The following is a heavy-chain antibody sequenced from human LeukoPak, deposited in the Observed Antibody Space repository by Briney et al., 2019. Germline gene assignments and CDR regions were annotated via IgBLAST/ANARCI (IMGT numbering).Heavy chain of an antibody. CDR1: GGSISSSSYY. V-gene: IGHV4-39*07. D-gene: IGHD3-3*01. CDR2: IYYSGST. J-gene: IGHJ4*02. Sequence: SETLSLTCTVSGGSISSSSYYWGWIRQPPVKGLEWIGSIYYSGSTYYNPSLKSRVTISVDTSKNQFSLKLSSVTAADTAVYYCASHPRFLEWLIDYWGQGTLVTVSS. CDR3: ASHPRFLEWLIDY.